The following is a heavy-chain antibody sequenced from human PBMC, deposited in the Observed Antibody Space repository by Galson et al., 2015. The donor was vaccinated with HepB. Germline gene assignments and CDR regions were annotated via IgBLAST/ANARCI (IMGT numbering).Heavy chain of an antibody. J-gene: IGHJ6*02. Sequence: SVKVSCKASGGTFGSYAISWVRQAPGQGLEWMGGIIPIFGTANYAQKFQGRVTITADESTSTAYMELSSLRSEDTAVYYCARDSSGYYQPLYYYYGMDVWGQGTTVTVSS. D-gene: IGHD3-22*01. V-gene: IGHV1-69*13. CDR1: GGTFGSYA. CDR2: IIPIFGTA. CDR3: ARDSSGYYQPLYYYYGMDV.